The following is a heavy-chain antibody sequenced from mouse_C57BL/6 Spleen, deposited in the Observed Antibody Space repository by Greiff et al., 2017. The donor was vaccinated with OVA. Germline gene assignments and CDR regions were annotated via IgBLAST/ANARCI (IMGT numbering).Heavy chain of an antibody. CDR2: INPSNGGT. J-gene: IGHJ1*03. CDR3: ARAHNWDPWYFDV. Sequence: QVQLQQSGTELVKPGASVKLSCKASGYTFTSYWMHWVKQRPGQGLEWIGNINPSNGGTNYNEKFKSKATLTVDKSSSTAYMQLSSLTSEDSAVYYCARAHNWDPWYFDVWGTGTTVTVSS. V-gene: IGHV1-53*01. CDR1: GYTFTSYW. D-gene: IGHD4-1*02.